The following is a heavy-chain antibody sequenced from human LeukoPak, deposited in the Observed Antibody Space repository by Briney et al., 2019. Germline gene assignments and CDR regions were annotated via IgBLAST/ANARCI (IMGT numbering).Heavy chain of an antibody. V-gene: IGHV4-39*01. D-gene: IGHD5-24*01. J-gene: IGHJ3*01. CDR1: GVSIYSSTYY. Sequence: PSETLSLTCSVSGVSIYSSTYYWAWIRQPPGKGLEFIGSIYYNEDTFHNPSLKSRLTISVDTSANLFSLRLTSVTAADTATYSCARQLASGNYCFDVWGQGTVVTVSS. CDR2: IYYNEDT. CDR3: ARQLASGNYCFDV.